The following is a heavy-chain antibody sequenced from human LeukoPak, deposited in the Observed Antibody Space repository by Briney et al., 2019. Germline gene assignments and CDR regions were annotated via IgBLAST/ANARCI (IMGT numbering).Heavy chain of an antibody. CDR3: ARYSSGGDYYGMDV. CDR2: INNSGST. D-gene: IGHD6-19*01. CDR1: GGSISSYY. Sequence: PSETLSLTCTVSGGSISSYYWSGIRQPPGKGLEWIGEINNSGSTNYNPSLKSRVTISVDTSKNQFSLKLSSVTAADTAVYYCARYSSGGDYYGMDVWGQGTTVTVSS. V-gene: IGHV4-34*01. J-gene: IGHJ6*02.